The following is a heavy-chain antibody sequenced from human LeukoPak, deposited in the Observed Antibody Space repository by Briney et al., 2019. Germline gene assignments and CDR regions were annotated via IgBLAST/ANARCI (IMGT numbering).Heavy chain of an antibody. CDR1: GYSFTCYW. V-gene: IGHV5-51*01. Sequence: GESLKISCKGSGYSFTCYWIGWVRQMPGKGLEWMGIIYPGDSDTRYSPSFQGQVTISADKSISTAYLQWSSLKASDTAMYYCARPSGYYYDFWSGYSIGAFDIWGQGTKVTVSS. CDR2: IYPGDSDT. D-gene: IGHD3-3*01. CDR3: ARPSGYYYDFWSGYSIGAFDI. J-gene: IGHJ3*02.